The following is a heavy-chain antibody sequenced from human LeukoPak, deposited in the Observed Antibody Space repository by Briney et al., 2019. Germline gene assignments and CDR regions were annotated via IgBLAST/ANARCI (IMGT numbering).Heavy chain of an antibody. CDR1: GGSISSYY. V-gene: IGHV4-59*01. D-gene: IGHD6-19*01. CDR2: IYYSGST. CDR3: ARGSGWYTQNYFDY. J-gene: IGHJ4*02. Sequence: SETLSLTCTVSGGSISSYYWSWIRQPPGKGLEWIGYIYYSGSTNYNPSLKSRVTISVDTSKNQFSLKLSSVTAADTAVYYCARGSGWYTQNYFDYGGQGTLVTVSS.